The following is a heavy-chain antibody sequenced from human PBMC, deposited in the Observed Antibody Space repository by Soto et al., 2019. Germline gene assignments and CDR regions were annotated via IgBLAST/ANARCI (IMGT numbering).Heavy chain of an antibody. J-gene: IGHJ3*02. CDR1: GYAFTTYH. V-gene: IGHV1-46*04. CDR3: ARDEGPEAENDAFDI. Sequence: ASVKVSCKASGYAFTTYHMHWVRQAPGQGLEWMRSLHPGVATSPYGHSLQVRVSMTRASATSTVHVELSRLRPQDTAVYNCARDEGPEAENDAFDIRGQGTMGIVSS. CDR2: LHPGVATS.